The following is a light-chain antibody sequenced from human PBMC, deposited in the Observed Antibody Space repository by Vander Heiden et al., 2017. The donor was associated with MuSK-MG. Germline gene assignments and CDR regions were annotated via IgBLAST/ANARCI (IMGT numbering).Light chain of an antibody. Sequence: PSSLSVSVGDRVTITCRASESITSSLNWYQQKPGKAPKLLISAASHLQSGVPSRFSGSGSGTDFTLTISSLQPDDYASYYCQQSFDLPVTFGGGTKVEIK. CDR1: ESITSS. V-gene: IGKV1-39*01. CDR2: AAS. CDR3: QQSFDLPVT. J-gene: IGKJ4*01.